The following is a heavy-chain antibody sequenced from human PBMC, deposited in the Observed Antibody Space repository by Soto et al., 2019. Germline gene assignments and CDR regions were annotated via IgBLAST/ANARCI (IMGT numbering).Heavy chain of an antibody. Sequence: QGLLVQSGAGVKKPGASVRISCKASGYTFTNFYRHWVRQAPGQGLEWVAMIIPSDGSTSYAEKFQGRVTLTRDTSTSKVYMDLSNLRSEDTVVYYCARGWSVGLDYGGQGTLVTVSS. V-gene: IGHV1-46*01. J-gene: IGHJ4*02. CDR1: GYTFTNFY. CDR2: IIPSDGST. CDR3: ARGWSVGLDY.